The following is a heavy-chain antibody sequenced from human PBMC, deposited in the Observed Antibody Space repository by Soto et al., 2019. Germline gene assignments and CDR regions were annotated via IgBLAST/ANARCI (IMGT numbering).Heavy chain of an antibody. V-gene: IGHV3-7*03. Sequence: EVQQMESGGVLVQPGGSLRVSCAASGFTFSTSWMNWVRQAPGKGLEWVANINGDGSEEYYVDSVRGRFTISRDNVKNFLFLQMNSLRAEDTAVYYCAAGFPPDYWGHGTLVTVSS. CDR1: GFTFSTSW. CDR2: INGDGSEE. CDR3: AAGFPPDY. J-gene: IGHJ3*01. D-gene: IGHD3-10*01.